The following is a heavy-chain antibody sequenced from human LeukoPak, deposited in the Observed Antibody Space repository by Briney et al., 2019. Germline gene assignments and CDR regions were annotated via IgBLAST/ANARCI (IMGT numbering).Heavy chain of an antibody. Sequence: PGGSLRLSCAASGFTFSSYAMHWVRQAPGKGLEWVAVISYDGSNKYYGDSVKGRFTISRDNSKNTLYLQMNSLRPEDTAIYYCARESRDTAMATDYWGQGTLVTVSS. CDR1: GFTFSSYA. CDR3: ARESRDTAMATDY. D-gene: IGHD5-18*01. CDR2: ISYDGSNK. V-gene: IGHV3-30*04. J-gene: IGHJ4*02.